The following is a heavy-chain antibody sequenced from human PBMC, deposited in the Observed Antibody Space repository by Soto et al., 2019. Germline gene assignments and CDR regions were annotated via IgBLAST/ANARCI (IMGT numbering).Heavy chain of an antibody. CDR2: ISSDGSKT. CDR3: XXXXXXLTYEAYYIAY. J-gene: IGHJ4*02. D-gene: IGHD3-22*01. Sequence: QVQLVESGGGVVQPGGSLRLSCAASGFTFSTYSMPWVRQAPGKGLEWVAVISSDGSKTYYADSVKGRFTISRDNSKNTLYLQMNSLRPDDXXXXXXXXXXXXLTYEAYYIAYWGQGALVTVSS. CDR1: GFTFSTYS. V-gene: IGHV3-30-3*01.